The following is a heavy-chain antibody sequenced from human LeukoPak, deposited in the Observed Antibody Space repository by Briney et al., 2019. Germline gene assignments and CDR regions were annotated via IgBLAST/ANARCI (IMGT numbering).Heavy chain of an antibody. J-gene: IGHJ6*02. Sequence: SETLSLTCTVSGGSISSSSYYWGWIRQPPGKGLEWLGSIYYSGSTYYNPSLKSRVTISVDTSKNQFSLKLSSVTAADTAVYYCARVGRGYSSSPRPDYYYYGMDVWGQGTTVTVSS. CDR2: IYYSGST. D-gene: IGHD6-13*01. CDR1: GGSISSSSYY. V-gene: IGHV4-39*07. CDR3: ARVGRGYSSSPRPDYYYYGMDV.